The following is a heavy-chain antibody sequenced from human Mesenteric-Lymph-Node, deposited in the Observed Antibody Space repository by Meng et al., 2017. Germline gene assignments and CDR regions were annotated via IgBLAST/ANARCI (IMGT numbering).Heavy chain of an antibody. Sequence: GESLKISCKGSGYSFTSYWIGWVRQMPGKGLEWMGIIYPGDSDTSYSPSFQGQVTISADKSINTAYLQWSNLKASDTAMYYCHTLSCSYGPNEVDYWGQGTRVTVSS. CDR3: HTLSCSYGPNEVDY. CDR1: GYSFTSYW. CDR2: IYPGDSDT. V-gene: IGHV5-51*01. J-gene: IGHJ4*02. D-gene: IGHD5-18*01.